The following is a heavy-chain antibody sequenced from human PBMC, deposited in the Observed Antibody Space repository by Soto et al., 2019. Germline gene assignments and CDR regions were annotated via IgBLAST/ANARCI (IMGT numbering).Heavy chain of an antibody. CDR1: GVSISSYY. Sequence: SETLSLTCTVSGVSISSYYWSWIRQPPGKGLEWIGYIYYSGSTNYNPPLKSRVSISVDTSKNHFSLKVSSVTAADTAVYYCARRSSSGFVNWFDPWGQGTPVTVSS. J-gene: IGHJ5*02. CDR3: ARRSSSGFVNWFDP. CDR2: IYYSGST. D-gene: IGHD6-19*01. V-gene: IGHV4-59*08.